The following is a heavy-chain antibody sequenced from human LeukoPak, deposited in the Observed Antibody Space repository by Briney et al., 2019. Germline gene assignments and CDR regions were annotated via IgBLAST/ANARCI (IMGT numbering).Heavy chain of an antibody. Sequence: PSETLSLTCAVYGGSFSGYYWSWIRQPPGKGLEWIGEINHSGSTNYNPSLKSRVTISVDTSKNQFSLKLSSVTAADTAVYYCARRGSRYCSSTSCRNWFDPWGQGTLVTVSS. CDR2: INHSGST. J-gene: IGHJ5*02. D-gene: IGHD2-2*01. CDR3: ARRGSRYCSSTSCRNWFDP. V-gene: IGHV4-34*01. CDR1: GGSFSGYY.